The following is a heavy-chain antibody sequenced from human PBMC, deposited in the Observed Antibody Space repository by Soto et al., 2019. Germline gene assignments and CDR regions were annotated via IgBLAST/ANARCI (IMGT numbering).Heavy chain of an antibody. CDR3: ARGGARLGVLMVYAISYFDY. V-gene: IGHV1-69*13. CDR2: IIPIFGTA. J-gene: IGHJ4*02. Sequence: SVKVSCKASGGTFSSYAISWVRQAPGQGLEWMGGIIPIFGTANYAQKFQGRVTITADESTSTAYMELSSLRSEDTAVYYCARGGARLGVLMVYAISYFDYWGQGTLVTVSS. D-gene: IGHD2-8*01. CDR1: GGTFSSYA.